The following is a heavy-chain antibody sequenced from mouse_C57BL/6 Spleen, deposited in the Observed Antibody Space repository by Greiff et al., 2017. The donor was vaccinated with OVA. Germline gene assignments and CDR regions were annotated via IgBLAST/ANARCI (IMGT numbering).Heavy chain of an antibody. J-gene: IGHJ4*01. D-gene: IGHD2-4*01. CDR1: GYSITSCYY. CDR2: ISYDGSN. Sequence: EVKLMQSGPGLVKPSPSLSLTCSVTGYSITSCYYWNWIRQFPRNKLEWMGYISYDGSNNYNPSLKNRTAITRDTSTNQFFLKLNSVTTEYTATYYCARDDDYDNYAMDYWGQGTSVTVSS. CDR3: ARDDDYDNYAMDY. V-gene: IGHV3-6*01.